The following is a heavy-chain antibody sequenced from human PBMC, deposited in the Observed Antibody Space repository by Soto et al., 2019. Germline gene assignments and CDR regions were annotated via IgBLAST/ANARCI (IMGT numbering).Heavy chain of an antibody. CDR3: ASTRSYYYYGSGSYKSHYFDY. CDR1: GFTFSRYS. Sequence: GALRLSCAASGFTFSRYSMNWDRQAPGKGLEWVSYISSSSSTIYYADSVKGRFTISRDNAKNSLYLQMNSLRAEDTAVYYCASTRSYYYYGSGSYKSHYFDYWGQGTLVTVSS. V-gene: IGHV3-48*01. D-gene: IGHD3-10*01. CDR2: ISSSSSTI. J-gene: IGHJ4*02.